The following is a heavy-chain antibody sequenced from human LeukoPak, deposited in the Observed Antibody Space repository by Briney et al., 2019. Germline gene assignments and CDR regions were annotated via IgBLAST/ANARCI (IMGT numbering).Heavy chain of an antibody. J-gene: IGHJ4*02. CDR1: GFTFSSYA. CDR3: AGGIAAAGTSGNDY. CDR2: ISHDGSNK. Sequence: GGSLRLSCAASGFTFSSYAMHWVRQAPGKGLEWVAVISHDGSNKYYADSVKGRFTISRDNSKNTLYLQMNSLRAEDTAVYYCAGGIAAAGTSGNDYWGQGTLVTVSS. V-gene: IGHV3-30-3*01. D-gene: IGHD6-13*01.